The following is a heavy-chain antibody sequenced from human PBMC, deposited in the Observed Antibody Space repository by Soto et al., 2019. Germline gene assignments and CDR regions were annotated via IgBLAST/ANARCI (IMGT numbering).Heavy chain of an antibody. D-gene: IGHD6-19*01. Sequence: GGSLRLACAFSGFTLTTYSMNWVRQAPGKGLEWISFINKNGFTIYYADSVKGRFTISRDYAKNSLYLQMDSLRHEDTAVYYCARGAVTGTSLFDYWGLGTLVTVSS. CDR3: ARGAVTGTSLFDY. CDR1: GFTLTTYS. V-gene: IGHV3-48*02. CDR2: INKNGFTI. J-gene: IGHJ4*02.